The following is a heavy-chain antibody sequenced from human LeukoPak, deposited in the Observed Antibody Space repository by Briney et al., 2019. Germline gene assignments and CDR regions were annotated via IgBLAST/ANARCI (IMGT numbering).Heavy chain of an antibody. CDR3: AKDQGSDSSGYTPYWDY. J-gene: IGHJ4*02. CDR2: ISSSGGRT. V-gene: IGHV3-23*01. D-gene: IGHD3-22*01. CDR1: GFTFSSYA. Sequence: PGGSLRLSCAASGFTFSSYAMSWVRQAPGKGLEWVSAISSSGGRTYYADSVKGRFSISRDNSKNTLYLQMNSLRAEDTAVYYCAKDQGSDSSGYTPYWDYWGQGTLVTVSS.